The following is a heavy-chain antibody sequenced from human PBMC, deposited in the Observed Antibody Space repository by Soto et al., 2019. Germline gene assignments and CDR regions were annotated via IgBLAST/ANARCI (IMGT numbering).Heavy chain of an antibody. CDR2: FYDSGST. CDR1: GGSVSSGKFY. CDR3: AASAPPATNYYYAMDV. V-gene: IGHV4-61*01. D-gene: IGHD5-12*01. Sequence: PSETLSLGCTVSGGSVSSGKFYWSWVLRPPGKGLEWIGYFYDSGSTNYNPSLRSRVTMSVDTSKNQFSLKLSSVTAADTAVYYCAASAPPATNYYYAMDVWGQGTTVTVSS. J-gene: IGHJ6*02.